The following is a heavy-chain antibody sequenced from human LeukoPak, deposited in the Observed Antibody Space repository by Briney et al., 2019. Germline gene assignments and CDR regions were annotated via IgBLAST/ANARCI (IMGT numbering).Heavy chain of an antibody. J-gene: IGHJ5*02. D-gene: IGHD3-10*02. Sequence: SQTLSLTCTVSGGSISSGGYYWSWIRQHPGKGLEWIGYIYYGGSTYYNPSLKSRVTISVDTSKNQFSLKLSSVTAADTAVYYCARATVMFGEFATWGQGTLVTVSS. V-gene: IGHV4-31*03. CDR1: GGSISSGGYY. CDR2: IYYGGST. CDR3: ARATVMFGEFAT.